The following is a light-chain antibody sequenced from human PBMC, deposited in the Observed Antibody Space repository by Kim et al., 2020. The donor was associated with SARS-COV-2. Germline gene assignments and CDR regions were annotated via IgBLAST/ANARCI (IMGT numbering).Light chain of an antibody. J-gene: IGKJ4*01. CDR2: GAS. V-gene: IGKV3-20*01. CDR1: QSIANSY. Sequence: APGERAPLSCRAGQSIANSYLAWYQQNPGQAPRLLIYGASSRATGIPDRFSGSGSGTDFTLTISRLEPEDFAVYYCQQYASSPLTFGGGTKVDIK. CDR3: QQYASSPLT.